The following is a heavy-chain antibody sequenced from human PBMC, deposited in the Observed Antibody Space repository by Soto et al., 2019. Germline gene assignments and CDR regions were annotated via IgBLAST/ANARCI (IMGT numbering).Heavy chain of an antibody. V-gene: IGHV3-23*01. CDR2: ISGSGGST. J-gene: IGHJ3*02. CDR1: GFTFSAYA. Sequence: GGSLRLSCAASGFTFSAYAMNWVRQAPGKGLEWVSAISGSGGSTYYEDSVKGRFTISRDNSKNTLYLQMNSLRAEDTAVYYCAKDWCSYCGGDYDAFDIWGQGTMVTVSS. CDR3: AKDWCSYCGGDYDAFDI. D-gene: IGHD2-21*02.